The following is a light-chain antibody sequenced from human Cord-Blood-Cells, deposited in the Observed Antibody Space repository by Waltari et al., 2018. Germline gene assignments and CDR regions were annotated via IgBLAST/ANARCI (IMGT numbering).Light chain of an antibody. CDR1: SSDVGSYNL. V-gene: IGLV2-23*01. J-gene: IGLJ1*01. Sequence: QSALTHPASVSGSPGQSITISCTGTSSDVGSYNLVSWYQQHPGKAPKLMIYEGSNRPSGVSNRFAGSKSGNTASLTISGLQAEDDADYYCCSYAGSSTFYVFGTGTKVTVL. CDR2: EGS. CDR3: CSYAGSSTFYV.